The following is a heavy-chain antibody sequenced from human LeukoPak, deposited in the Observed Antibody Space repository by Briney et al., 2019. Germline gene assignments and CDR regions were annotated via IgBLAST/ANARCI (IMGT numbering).Heavy chain of an antibody. J-gene: IGHJ4*02. CDR1: GYSISSGYY. CDR3: ARRVSSSSSGFDY. D-gene: IGHD6-6*01. Sequence: PSETLSLTXAVSGYSISSGYYWGWIRQPPGKGLEWIGSIYHSGSTYYNPSLKSRVTISVDTSKNQFSLKLSSVTAADTAVYYCARRVSSSSSGFDYWGQGTLVTVSS. V-gene: IGHV4-38-2*01. CDR2: IYHSGST.